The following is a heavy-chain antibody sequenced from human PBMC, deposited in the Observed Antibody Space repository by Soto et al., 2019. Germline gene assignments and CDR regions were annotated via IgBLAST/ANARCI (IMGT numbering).Heavy chain of an antibody. CDR2: IYYSGST. J-gene: IGHJ6*02. V-gene: IGHV4-31*03. CDR1: GGSISSGGYY. D-gene: IGHD5-12*01. CDR3: ARDGEMATIIPERNYYYGMDV. Sequence: SETLSLTCTVSGGSISSGGYYWSWIRQHPGKGLEWIGYIYYSGSTYCNPSLKSRVTISVDTSKNQFSLKLSSVTAADTAVYYCARDGEMATIIPERNYYYGMDVWGQGTMVTVSS.